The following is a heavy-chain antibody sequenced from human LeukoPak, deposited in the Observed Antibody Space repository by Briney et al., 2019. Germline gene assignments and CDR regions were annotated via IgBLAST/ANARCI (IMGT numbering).Heavy chain of an antibody. V-gene: IGHV3-53*01. Sequence: GGSLRLSCAASGFTVSSNYMSWVRQAPGKGLEWVSVIYSGGSTYYADSVKGRFTISRDNSKNTLYLQMNSLRAEDTAVYYCARAIVGATTGYYFDYWGQGTLVTVSS. CDR2: IYSGGST. CDR1: GFTVSSNY. CDR3: ARAIVGATTGYYFDY. J-gene: IGHJ4*02. D-gene: IGHD1-26*01.